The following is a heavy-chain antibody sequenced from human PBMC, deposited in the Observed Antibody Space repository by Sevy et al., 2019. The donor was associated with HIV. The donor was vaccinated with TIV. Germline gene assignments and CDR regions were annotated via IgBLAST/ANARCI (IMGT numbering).Heavy chain of an antibody. CDR1: GFTFSSYG. D-gene: IGHD3-22*01. J-gene: IGHJ4*02. CDR2: IWYDGSNK. Sequence: GGSLRLSCAASGFTFSSYGMHWVRQAPGKGVEWVAVIWYDGSNKYYADSVKGRFTISRDNSKNTLYLQMNSLRAEDTAVYYCARDYDSSGLFDYWGQGTLVTVSS. V-gene: IGHV3-33*01. CDR3: ARDYDSSGLFDY.